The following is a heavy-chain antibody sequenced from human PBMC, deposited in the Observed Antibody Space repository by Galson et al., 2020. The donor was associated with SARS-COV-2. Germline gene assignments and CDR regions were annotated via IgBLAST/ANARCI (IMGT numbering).Heavy chain of an antibody. Sequence: SGPTLVKPTQTLTLTCTFSGFSLSTSGMCVSWIRQPPGKAPEWLALIDWDDDKYYSTSLKTRLTISKDTSKNQVVLTMTNMDPVDTATYYGDGIVREGYRRNGYFDLWGRGTRVPVSA. CDR3: DGIVREGYRRNGYFDL. J-gene: IGHJ2*01. CDR2: IDWDDDK. CDR1: GFSLSTSGMC. V-gene: IGHV2-70*01. D-gene: IGHD5-12*01.